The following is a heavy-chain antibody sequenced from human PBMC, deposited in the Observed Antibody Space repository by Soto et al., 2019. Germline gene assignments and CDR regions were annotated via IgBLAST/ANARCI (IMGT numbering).Heavy chain of an antibody. CDR2: IYYSGST. J-gene: IGHJ6*02. Sequence: LSLTCTVSGGSISSGGYYWSWIRQHPGKGLEWIGYIYYSGSTHYNPSLKSRVTISVDTSKNQFSLKLSSVTAADTAVYYCARDAIGLHNYYYGMDVWGQGTTVTVSS. CDR3: ARDAIGLHNYYYGMDV. D-gene: IGHD2-21*01. V-gene: IGHV4-31*03. CDR1: GGSISSGGYY.